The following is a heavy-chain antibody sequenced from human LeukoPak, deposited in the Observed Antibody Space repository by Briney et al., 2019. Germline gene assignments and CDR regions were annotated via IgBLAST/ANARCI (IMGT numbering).Heavy chain of an antibody. D-gene: IGHD1-14*01. J-gene: IGHJ4*02. CDR3: ARDIASSRPDYFDY. CDR1: GGSISSSSYY. V-gene: IGHV4-39*07. Sequence: TSETLSLTCTVSGGSISSSSYYWGWIRQPPGKGLEWIGSIYYSGSTYYNPSLKSRVTISVDTSKNQFSLKLSSVTAADTAVYYCARDIASSRPDYFDYWGQGTLVTVSS. CDR2: IYYSGST.